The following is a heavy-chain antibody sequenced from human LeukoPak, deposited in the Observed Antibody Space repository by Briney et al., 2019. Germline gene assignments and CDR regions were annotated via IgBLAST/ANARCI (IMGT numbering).Heavy chain of an antibody. V-gene: IGHV4-39*07. CDR2: IYYSGST. J-gene: IGHJ4*02. CDR3: ARMGYCSSTSCYPGRFDY. Sequence: PSETLSLTCTVSGGSISSSSYYWGWIRQPPGKGLEWIGSIYYSGSTYYNPSLKSRVTISVGTSKNQLSLKLSSVTAADTAVYYCARMGYCSSTSCYPGRFDYWGQGTLVTVSS. CDR1: GGSISSSSYY. D-gene: IGHD2-2*01.